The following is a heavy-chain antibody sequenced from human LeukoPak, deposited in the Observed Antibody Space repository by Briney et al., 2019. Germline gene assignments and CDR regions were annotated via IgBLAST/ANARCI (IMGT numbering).Heavy chain of an antibody. V-gene: IGHV3-21*06. CDR1: GLTLSSYS. CDR3: AREAWFDP. Sequence: PGGSLRLSCVASGLTLSSYSMNWVRQAPGKGLEWVSVISSTSSYIRYAESVEGRFTISRDNAKNSLFLEMKSLRAEDTAVYYCAREAWFDPWGQGTLVTLSS. CDR2: ISSTSSYI. J-gene: IGHJ5*02.